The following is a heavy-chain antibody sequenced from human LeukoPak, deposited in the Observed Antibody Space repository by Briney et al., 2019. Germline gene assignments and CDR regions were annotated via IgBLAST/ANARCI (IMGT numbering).Heavy chain of an antibody. J-gene: IGHJ4*01. V-gene: IGHV5-51*01. Sequence: ASVKVSCKASGYTFTDYYMHWVRQMPGKGLEWMGSINAGDSETKYSPSFQGQVTISVDKSISTAYLQWSSLKASDTAMYYCARPGYRSRYFDYWGHGALVTVSS. CDR3: ARPGYRSRYFDY. CDR2: INAGDSET. D-gene: IGHD6-19*01. CDR1: GYTFTDYY.